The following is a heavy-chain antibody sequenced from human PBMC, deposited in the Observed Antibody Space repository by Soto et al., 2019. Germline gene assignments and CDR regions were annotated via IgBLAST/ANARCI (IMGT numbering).Heavy chain of an antibody. Sequence: GGSLRLSCAASAFTFSSYAMSWVRQAPGKGLEWVSGISGSGATTYYADSVKCRFTISRDNFKNTLYLQMNSLRAEDTAVYYCAKTTSSSDRRMFDPWGQGTLVTVSS. V-gene: IGHV3-23*01. CDR2: ISGSGATT. D-gene: IGHD6-6*01. J-gene: IGHJ5*02. CDR3: AKTTSSSDRRMFDP. CDR1: AFTFSSYA.